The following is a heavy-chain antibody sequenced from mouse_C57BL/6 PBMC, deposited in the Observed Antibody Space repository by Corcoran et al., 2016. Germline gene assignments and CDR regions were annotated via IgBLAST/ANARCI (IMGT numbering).Heavy chain of an antibody. J-gene: IGHJ2*01. CDR3: ASTGNYFDY. Sequence: DVQLQESGPGLVKPSQSLSLTCSVTGYSITRGYYWNWIRQLPGNKLEWMGYIIYDGSNNYNPSLKNRISITRDTSKNQFFLKLNSVTTEDTATYYCASTGNYFDYGGQGTTLTVSS. CDR2: IIYDGSN. D-gene: IGHD4-1*01. V-gene: IGHV3-6*01. CDR1: GYSITRGYY.